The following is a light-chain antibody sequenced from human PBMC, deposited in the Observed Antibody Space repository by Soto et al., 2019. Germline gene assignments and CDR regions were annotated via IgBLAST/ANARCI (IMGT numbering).Light chain of an antibody. V-gene: IGLV2-14*01. CDR3: SSYTSSSTHVV. CDR2: EVS. CDR1: SSDVGGYNY. Sequence: QSALTQPASVSGSPGQSITISCTGTSSDVGGYNYVSWYQQTPGKAPKLMIYEVSNRPSGVSNRFSGSKSGNTASLTISGLLAEDEADYLCSSYTSSSTHVVFGGGTKLTVL. J-gene: IGLJ2*01.